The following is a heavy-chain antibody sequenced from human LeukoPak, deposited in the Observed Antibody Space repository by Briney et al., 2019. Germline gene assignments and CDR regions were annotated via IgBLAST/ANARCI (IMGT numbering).Heavy chain of an antibody. J-gene: IGHJ4*02. CDR2: IRQDGDTK. D-gene: IGHD6-13*01. CDR1: GFTFNAYW. CDR3: ARSPPYGTTWYGRSDF. V-gene: IGHV3-7*03. Sequence: GGSLRLSCAASGFTFNAYWMTWVRQAPGKGLEWVANIRQDGDTKYYVDSVKGRFTISRDNAMNSLYLQMNSLRAEDTAIYYCARSPPYGTTWYGRSDFWGQGTLVTVSS.